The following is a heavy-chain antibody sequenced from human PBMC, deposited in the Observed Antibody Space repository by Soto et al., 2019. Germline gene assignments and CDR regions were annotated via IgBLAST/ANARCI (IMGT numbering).Heavy chain of an antibody. Sequence: GGSLRLSCAASGFTFSSYSMNWVRQAPGKGLEWVSYISSTSSTIYFADSVKGRFTISRDNAKNSLYLQMNSLRDEDTAVYYLARESSTYNWFDPWGQGTLVTVSS. J-gene: IGHJ5*02. CDR3: ARESSTYNWFDP. CDR1: GFTFSSYS. CDR2: ISSTSSTI. D-gene: IGHD6-13*01. V-gene: IGHV3-48*02.